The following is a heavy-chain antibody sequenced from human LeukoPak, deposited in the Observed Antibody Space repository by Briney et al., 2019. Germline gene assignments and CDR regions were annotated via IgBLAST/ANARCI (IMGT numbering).Heavy chain of an antibody. J-gene: IGHJ2*01. V-gene: IGHV3-48*03. CDR3: ARDASDYWFFDL. D-gene: IGHD3-3*01. CDR1: GFTFSSYE. CDR2: ISSSGSTI. Sequence: PGGSLRLSCAASGFTFSSYEMNWVRQAPGKGLEWVSYISSSGSTIYYADSLKGRFTISRDNAKNLLYLQMNSLRAEDTALYYCARDASDYWFFDLWGRGTLVTVSS.